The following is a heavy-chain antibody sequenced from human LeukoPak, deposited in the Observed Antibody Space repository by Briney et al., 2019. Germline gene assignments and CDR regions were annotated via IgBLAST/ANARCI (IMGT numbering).Heavy chain of an antibody. J-gene: IGHJ5*02. CDR2: TYWGDDK. CDR3: AHKPARKNYFDP. Sequence: SGPTLVNPTQTLTLTCTFSGFSLSAPQVAVGWIRQPPGKALEFLALTYWGDDKRFSSSLRSRLTITSDASNNQVVLTVANLDPVDTATYYCAHKPARKNYFDPGGRGTLVTVSS. D-gene: IGHD1-7*01. CDR1: GFSLSAPQVA. V-gene: IGHV2-5*02.